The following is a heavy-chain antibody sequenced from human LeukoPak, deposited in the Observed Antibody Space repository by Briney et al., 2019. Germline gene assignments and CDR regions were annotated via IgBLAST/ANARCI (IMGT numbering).Heavy chain of an antibody. CDR1: GYTFTGYY. Sequence: ASVEVSCKASGYTFTGYYMHWVRQAPGQGLEWMGWINPNSGGTNYAQKFQDRVTMTRDTSISTAYMELSRLRSDDTAVYYCARGRIVVVPASNWFDPWGQGTLVTVSS. CDR2: INPNSGGT. J-gene: IGHJ5*02. CDR3: ARGRIVVVPASNWFDP. D-gene: IGHD2-2*01. V-gene: IGHV1-2*02.